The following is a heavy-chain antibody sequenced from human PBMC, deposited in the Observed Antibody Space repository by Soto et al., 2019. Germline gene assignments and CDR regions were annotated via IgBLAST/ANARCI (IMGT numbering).Heavy chain of an antibody. CDR2: ISGSGGST. CDR3: AKDSNYDSSGYLRVYYGMDV. J-gene: IGHJ6*02. Sequence: SLRLSCAASGFTFSSYAMSWVRQAPGKGLEWVSAISGSGGSTYYADSVKGRFTISRDNSKNTLYLQMNSLRAEDTAVYYCAKDSNYDSSGYLRVYYGMDVWGQGTTVTVSS. V-gene: IGHV3-23*01. D-gene: IGHD3-22*01. CDR1: GFTFSSYA.